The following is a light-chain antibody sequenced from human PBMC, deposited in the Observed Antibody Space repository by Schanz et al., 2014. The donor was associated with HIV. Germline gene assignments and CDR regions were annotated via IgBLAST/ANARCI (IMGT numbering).Light chain of an antibody. CDR3: QRYNSFSHT. V-gene: IGKV3-11*01. CDR2: DAS. J-gene: IGKJ2*01. Sequence: EIVLTQSPATLSLSPGERATLSCRASQSIASYLAWYQQKPGQPPRLLIYDASNRATGIPARFSGSGSGTDFTLTISSLQPDDFATYYCQRYNSFSHTFGQGTKLDIK. CDR1: QSIASY.